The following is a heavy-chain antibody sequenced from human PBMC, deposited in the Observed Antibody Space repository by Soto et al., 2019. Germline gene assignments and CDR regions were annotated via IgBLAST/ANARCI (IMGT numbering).Heavy chain of an antibody. Sequence: SETLSLTCIVSGGSISTYYWSWIRRPPGRGLEWIGYVSYSGSTNYNPSPRSRVTISVDTSKNQFSLKLNSVTAAGTAVYYCARDYCSGWDNGFDPWGQGTLVTVSS. D-gene: IGHD6-19*01. CDR3: ARDYCSGWDNGFDP. CDR2: VSYSGST. V-gene: IGHV4-59*01. J-gene: IGHJ5*02. CDR1: GGSISTYY.